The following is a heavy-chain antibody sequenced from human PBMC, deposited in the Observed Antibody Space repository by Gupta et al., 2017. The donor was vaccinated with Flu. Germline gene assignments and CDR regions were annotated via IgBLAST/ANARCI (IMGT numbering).Heavy chain of an antibody. Sequence: QVQLQESGPGLVKPSETLSLTCDVSGYPIGRGYYWGWVRQPPGKGLEWIGSIFYSGPTQFNPSLQSRVALSVDTSKNQFFLQLSSVTAADTAVYHCVRVWQRGNAYGWNYLDPWGQGILVTVSS. CDR3: VRVWQRGNAYGWNYLDP. D-gene: IGHD1-7*01. CDR1: GYPIGRGYY. V-gene: IGHV4-38-2*01. J-gene: IGHJ5*02. CDR2: IFYSGPT.